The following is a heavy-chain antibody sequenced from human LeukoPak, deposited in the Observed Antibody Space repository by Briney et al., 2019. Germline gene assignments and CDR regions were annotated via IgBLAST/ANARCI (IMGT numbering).Heavy chain of an antibody. J-gene: IGHJ6*03. CDR2: INHSGST. V-gene: IGHV4-34*01. CDR1: GGSFSGYY. CDR3: ARGGYAPRYCSSTSCYPDYYYYYMDV. Sequence: SETLSLTCAVYGGSFSGYYWSWIRQPPGKGLEWIGEINHSGSTNYNPSLKSRVTISVDTSKNQFSLKLSSVTAADTAVYYCARGGYAPRYCSSTSCYPDYYYYYMDVWGKGTTVTVSS. D-gene: IGHD2-2*01.